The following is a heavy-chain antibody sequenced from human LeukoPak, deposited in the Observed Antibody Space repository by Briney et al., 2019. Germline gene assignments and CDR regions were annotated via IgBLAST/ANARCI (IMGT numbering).Heavy chain of an antibody. V-gene: IGHV1-46*01. Sequence: ASVKVSCKASGYTFTSYYMHWVRQAPGQGLEWMGIINPSGGSTSYAQKFQGRVTMTRDMSTSTVYMELSSLRSEDTAVYYCARGIRIIRYFDAPRGWFDPWGQGTLVTVS. D-gene: IGHD3-9*01. J-gene: IGHJ5*02. CDR1: GYTFTSYY. CDR3: ARGIRIIRYFDAPRGWFDP. CDR2: INPSGGST.